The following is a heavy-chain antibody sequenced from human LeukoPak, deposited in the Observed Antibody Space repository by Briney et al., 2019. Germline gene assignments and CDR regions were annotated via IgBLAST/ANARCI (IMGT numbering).Heavy chain of an antibody. CDR1: GYTFTSYY. V-gene: IGHV1-46*03. CDR3: AREVDSSSSGAFSYYYMDV. D-gene: IGHD6-6*01. CDR2: INPSGGST. Sequence: GASVKVSCKASGYTFTSYYMHWVRQAPGQGLEWMGIINPSGGSTSYAQKFQGRVTMTRDTSTSTVYMGLSSLRSEDTAVYYCAREVDSSSSGAFSYYYMDVWGKGTTVTVSS. J-gene: IGHJ6*03.